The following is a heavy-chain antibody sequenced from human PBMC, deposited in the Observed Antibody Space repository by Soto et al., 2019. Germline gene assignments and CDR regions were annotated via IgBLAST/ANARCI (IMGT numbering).Heavy chain of an antibody. CDR3: AHPRGYGVFDAVDI. Sequence: PGGSLRLSCAASGFTVSSNYMSWVRQAPGKGLEWVSAISSSGDTTFYAESVRGRFTISRDNSVNTLYLQMSSLRTEDTAVYYCAHPRGYGVFDAVDIWGQGTMVTVSS. V-gene: IGHV3-23*01. CDR1: GFTVSSNY. J-gene: IGHJ3*02. D-gene: IGHD4-17*01. CDR2: ISSSGDTT.